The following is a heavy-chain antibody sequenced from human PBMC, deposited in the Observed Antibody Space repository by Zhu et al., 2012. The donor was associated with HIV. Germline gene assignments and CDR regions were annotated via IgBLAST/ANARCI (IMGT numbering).Heavy chain of an antibody. CDR3: ARSYSSSWPHDYYYYMDV. V-gene: IGHV4-38-2*01. D-gene: IGHD6-13*01. Sequence: QVQLQESGPGLVKPSETLSLTCAVSGYSISSGYYWGWIRQPPGKGLEWIGSIYHSGSTYYNPSLKSRVTISVDTSKNQFSLKLSSVTAADTAVYYCARSYSSSWPHDYYYYMDVWGKGTTVTVSS. CDR1: GYSISSGYY. CDR2: IYHSGST. J-gene: IGHJ6*03.